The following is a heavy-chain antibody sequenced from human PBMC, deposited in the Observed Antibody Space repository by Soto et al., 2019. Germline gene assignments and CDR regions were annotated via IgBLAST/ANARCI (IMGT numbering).Heavy chain of an antibody. CDR1: GGSLSSYY. J-gene: IGHJ4*02. D-gene: IGHD3-22*01. CDR3: AGRASRYYYDSSGYFDY. Sequence: SETLSLTCTVSGGSLSSYYWSWIRRPPGMGLEWIASIYYSGSTNYNPSLKSRVTISVDTSKNQFSLKLSSVTAADTAVYYCAGRASRYYYDSSGYFDYWGQGTLVTVSS. V-gene: IGHV4-59*01. CDR2: IYYSGST.